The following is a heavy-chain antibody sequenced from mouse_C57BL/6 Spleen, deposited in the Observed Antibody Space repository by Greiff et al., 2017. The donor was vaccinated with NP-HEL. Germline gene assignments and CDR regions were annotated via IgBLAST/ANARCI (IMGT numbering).Heavy chain of an antibody. J-gene: IGHJ4*01. Sequence: QVQLQQPGAELVRPGSSVKLSCKASGYTFTSYWMDWVKQRPGQGLEWIGNIYPSDSETHYNQKFKDKATLTVDKSSSTAYMQLSSLTSEDSAVYYCARRSNTTVVGGYAMDYWGQGTSVTVSS. CDR2: IYPSDSET. CDR3: ARRSNTTVVGGYAMDY. V-gene: IGHV1-61*01. D-gene: IGHD1-1*01. CDR1: GYTFTSYW.